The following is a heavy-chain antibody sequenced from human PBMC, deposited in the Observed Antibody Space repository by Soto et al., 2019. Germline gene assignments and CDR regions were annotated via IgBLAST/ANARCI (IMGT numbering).Heavy chain of an antibody. CDR3: AKSLSTAVNYGLDV. CDR1: GFTFRDNA. V-gene: IGHV3-23*01. CDR2: ISDDGDST. D-gene: IGHD2-2*01. Sequence: GGSMRRSCVASGFTFRDNAITWVRQAPGKGLEWVSSISDDGDSTYYADSVKGRFAVSRDNSKNTLFLHMNSLGAEDTAVYYCAKSLSTAVNYGLDVWGQGTSVTVSS. J-gene: IGHJ6*02.